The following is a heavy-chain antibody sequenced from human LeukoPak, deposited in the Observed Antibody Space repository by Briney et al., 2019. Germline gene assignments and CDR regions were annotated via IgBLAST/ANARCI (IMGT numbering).Heavy chain of an antibody. CDR2: ISGSGGST. J-gene: IGHJ4*02. Sequence: PGGSLRLSCAASGFTFSSYAMSWVRQAPGKGLEWVSAISGSGGSTYYADSVKGRFTISRDNSKNTLYLRMNSLRAEDTAVYYCAKVITMIVVVIPPFDYWGQGTLVTVSS. V-gene: IGHV3-23*01. CDR3: AKVITMIVVVIPPFDY. CDR1: GFTFSSYA. D-gene: IGHD3-22*01.